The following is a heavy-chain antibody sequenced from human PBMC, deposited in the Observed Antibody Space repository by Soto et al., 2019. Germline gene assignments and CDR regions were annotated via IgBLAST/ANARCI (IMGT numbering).Heavy chain of an antibody. J-gene: IGHJ4*02. D-gene: IGHD3-3*01. CDR2: ISYDGSNK. Sequence: QVQLVESGGGVVQPGRSLRLSCAASGFTFSSYAMHWVRQAPGKGLEWVAVISYDGSNKYYADSVKGRFTISRDNSKNTLYLQMNSLRAEDTAVYYCARDGPVSRFLEWLLWAQYYFDYWGQGTLVTVSS. V-gene: IGHV3-30-3*01. CDR3: ARDGPVSRFLEWLLWAQYYFDY. CDR1: GFTFSSYA.